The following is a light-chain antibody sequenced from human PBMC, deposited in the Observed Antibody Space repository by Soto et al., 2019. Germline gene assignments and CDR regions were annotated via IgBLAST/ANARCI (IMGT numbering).Light chain of an antibody. Sequence: DIVLTQSPGPLSLSPGERATLSCRAIQSVTNNYLAWYQQKPGQAPRLLIDGASSRATGVPDRFSGTGSGTDFTLTISRLEPEDFAVFYCQQYGSSPPWTFGQGTKVDI. V-gene: IGKV3-20*01. CDR2: GAS. J-gene: IGKJ1*01. CDR3: QQYGSSPPWT. CDR1: QSVTNNY.